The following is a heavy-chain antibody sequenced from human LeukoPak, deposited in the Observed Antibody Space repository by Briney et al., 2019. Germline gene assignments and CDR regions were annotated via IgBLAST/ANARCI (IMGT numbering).Heavy chain of an antibody. CDR1: GFTVSSNY. D-gene: IGHD3-22*01. CDR3: TTDDYDSSGYYYIDAFDI. J-gene: IGHJ3*02. Sequence: GGSLRLSCAASGFTVSSNYMSWVRQAPGKGLEWVSVIYSGGSTYYADSVKGRFTISRDDSKNTLYLQMNSLKTEDTAVYYCTTDDYDSSGYYYIDAFDIWGQGTMVTVSS. V-gene: IGHV3-66*01. CDR2: IYSGGST.